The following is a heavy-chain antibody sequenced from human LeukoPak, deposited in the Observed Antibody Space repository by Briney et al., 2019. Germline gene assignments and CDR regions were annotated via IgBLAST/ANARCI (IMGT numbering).Heavy chain of an antibody. CDR2: IRNDGSNK. D-gene: IGHD3-10*01. Sequence: PGGSLRLSCAASGFTFSGYGMHWVRQAPGKGLEWVAFIRNDGSNKYYADSVKGRFTVSRENSKNTLYLQINSLRVEDTALYYCAARSSGSHFDYWGQGTLVTVSS. V-gene: IGHV3-30*02. CDR1: GFTFSGYG. CDR3: AARSSGSHFDY. J-gene: IGHJ4*02.